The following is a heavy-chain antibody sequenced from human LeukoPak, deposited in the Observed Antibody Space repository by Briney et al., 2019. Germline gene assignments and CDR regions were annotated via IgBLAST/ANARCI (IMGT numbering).Heavy chain of an antibody. J-gene: IGHJ4*02. V-gene: IGHV4-59*08. CDR2: IYYSGGT. CDR1: GGSVTSYY. D-gene: IGHD6-13*01. Sequence: SETLSLTCTVSGGSVTSYYCNWVRQPPGRGPEWIGYIYYSGGTNYNPSLESRVTISLDTAKNQFSLKLRSVTAEDTAVYYCATTGATSPSSASWFNVEYWGQGTLVPVSS. CDR3: ATTGATSPSSASWFNVEY.